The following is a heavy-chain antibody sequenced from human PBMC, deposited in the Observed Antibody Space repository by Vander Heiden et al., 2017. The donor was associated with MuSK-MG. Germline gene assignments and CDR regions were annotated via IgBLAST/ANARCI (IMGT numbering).Heavy chain of an antibody. CDR3: ARDKVGQLFPPDAFDI. Sequence: QVQLVESGGGVIQPGRFLRLSCAASGFPFSSYAMHWVRQAPGKGLEWVAVISYDGSNKYYADSVKGRFTISRDNSKNTLYLQMNSLRAEDTAVYYCARDKVGQLFPPDAFDIWGQGTMVTVSS. CDR2: ISYDGSNK. V-gene: IGHV3-30*04. J-gene: IGHJ3*02. CDR1: GFPFSSYA. D-gene: IGHD2-2*01.